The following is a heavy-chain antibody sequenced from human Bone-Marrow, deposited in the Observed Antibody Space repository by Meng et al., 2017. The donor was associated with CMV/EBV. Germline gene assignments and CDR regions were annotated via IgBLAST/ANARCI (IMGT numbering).Heavy chain of an antibody. CDR1: GGSFSGYY. Sequence: SETLSLTCAVYGGSFSGYYWSWIRQPPGKGLEWIGEINHSGSTNYNPSLKSRVTISVDTSKNQFSLKLSSVTAADTAVYYCARVGYSYGYTFRYWGQGTLVTVSS. V-gene: IGHV4-34*01. D-gene: IGHD5-18*01. CDR2: INHSGST. J-gene: IGHJ4*02. CDR3: ARVGYSYGYTFRY.